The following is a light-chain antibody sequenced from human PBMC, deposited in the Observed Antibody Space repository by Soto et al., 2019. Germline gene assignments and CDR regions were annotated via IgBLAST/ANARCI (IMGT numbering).Light chain of an antibody. CDR1: SSNIGSNT. V-gene: IGLV1-44*01. J-gene: IGLJ2*01. CDR2: SNN. Sequence: QSALTQPPSASGTPGQRVTISCSGSSSNIGSNTVNWYQQLPGTAPKLLIYSNNQRPSGVPDRFSGSKSGTSASLAISGLQSEDAADYYCAAWDDSLNGVVFGGGTQLTVL. CDR3: AAWDDSLNGVV.